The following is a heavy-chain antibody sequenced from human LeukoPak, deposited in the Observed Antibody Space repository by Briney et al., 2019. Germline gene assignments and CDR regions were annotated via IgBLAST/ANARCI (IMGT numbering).Heavy chain of an antibody. D-gene: IGHD2-15*01. CDR3: ARLSRGLVVVAAIDY. CDR1: GFTFSDYY. J-gene: IGHJ4*02. V-gene: IGHV3-11*01. CDR2: ISGSGSTI. Sequence: GGSLRLSCAASGFTFSDYYMSWIRQAPGKGLEWVSYISGSGSTIYYADSVKGRFTISRDNAKNSLYLQMNSLRAEDTAVYYCARLSRGLVVVAAIDYWGQGTLVTVSS.